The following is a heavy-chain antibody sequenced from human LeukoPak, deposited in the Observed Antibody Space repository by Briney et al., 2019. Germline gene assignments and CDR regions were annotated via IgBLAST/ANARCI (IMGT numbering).Heavy chain of an antibody. J-gene: IGHJ3*02. D-gene: IGHD3-22*01. CDR1: GYTLTELS. CDR2: FDPEDGET. Sequence: ASVKVSCKVSGYTLTELSMHWARQAPGKGLEWMGGFDPEDGETIYAQKFQGRVTMTEDTSTDTAYMELSSLRSEDTAVYYCAGEDNSSGYRPFDIWGQGTMVTVPS. V-gene: IGHV1-24*01. CDR3: AGEDNSSGYRPFDI.